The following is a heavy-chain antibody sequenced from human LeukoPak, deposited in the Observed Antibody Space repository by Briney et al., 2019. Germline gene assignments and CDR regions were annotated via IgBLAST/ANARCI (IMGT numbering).Heavy chain of an antibody. V-gene: IGHV1-18*01. J-gene: IGHJ6*02. CDR1: GYTFTSYG. D-gene: IGHD2-15*01. CDR2: XXAYNGNT. Sequence: ASVKVSCKASGYTFTSYGISWVRQAPGQGLEXXXXXXAYNGNTNYAQKLQGRVTMTTDTSTSTAYMELRSLRSDDTAVYYCARSGYCSGGSCPTGGINYYYYYGMDVWGQGTTVTVSS. CDR3: ARSGYCSGGSCPTGGINYYYYYGMDV.